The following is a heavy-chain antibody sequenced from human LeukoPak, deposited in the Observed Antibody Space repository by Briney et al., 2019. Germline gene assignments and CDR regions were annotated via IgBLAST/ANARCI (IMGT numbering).Heavy chain of an antibody. V-gene: IGHV3-30*04. CDR3: ARDKDLYCGGDCADAFDI. CDR1: GFTFSSYA. D-gene: IGHD2-21*02. Sequence: GRSLRLSCAASGFTFSSYAMHWVRQAPGKGLEWVAVISYDGSNKYYADSVKGRFTISRDNSKNTLYLQMNSLRAEDTAVYYCARDKDLYCGGDCADAFDIWGQGTMVTVSS. CDR2: ISYDGSNK. J-gene: IGHJ3*02.